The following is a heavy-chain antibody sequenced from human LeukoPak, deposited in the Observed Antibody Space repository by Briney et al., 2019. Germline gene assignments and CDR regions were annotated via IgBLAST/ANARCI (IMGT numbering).Heavy chain of an antibody. CDR1: GFTFSSYW. CDR2: IKQDGSEK. CDR3: ARLLGYCSGGSCYSIRFDY. Sequence: GGSLRLSYAASGFTFSSYWMSWVRQAPGKGLEWVANIKQDGSEKYYVDSVKGRFTISRDNAKNSLYLQMNSLRAEDTAVYYCARLLGYCSGGSCYSIRFDYWGQGTLVTVSS. J-gene: IGHJ4*02. D-gene: IGHD2-15*01. V-gene: IGHV3-7*01.